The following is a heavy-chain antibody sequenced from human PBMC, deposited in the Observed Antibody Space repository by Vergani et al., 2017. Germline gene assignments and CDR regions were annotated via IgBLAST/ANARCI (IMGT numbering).Heavy chain of an antibody. V-gene: IGHV1-18*01. CDR2: ISAYNGNT. CDR1: GYTFTSYG. CDR3: ARALVTMVRGVIIIDYFDY. J-gene: IGHJ4*02. D-gene: IGHD3-10*01. Sequence: QVQLVQSGAEVKKPGASVKVSCKASGYTFTSYGISWVRQAPGQGLEWMGWISAYNGNTNYAQKLQGRVTMTTDTSTSTAYMELRSLRSDDTAVYYCARALVTMVRGVIIIDYFDYWGQGTLVTVSS.